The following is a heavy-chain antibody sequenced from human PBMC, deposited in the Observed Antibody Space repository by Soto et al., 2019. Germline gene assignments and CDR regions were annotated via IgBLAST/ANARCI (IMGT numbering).Heavy chain of an antibody. V-gene: IGHV1-24*01. CDR1: GYTLTELS. CDR3: ASFLTRGYYYYYGMDV. J-gene: IGHJ6*02. CDR2: FDPEDGET. Sequence: ASVKVSCKVSGYTLTELSMHWVRQAPGKGLEWMGGFDPEDGETIYAQKFQGRVTMTEDTSTDTAYMELSSLRSEDTAVYYCASFLTRGYYYYYGMDVWGQGTTVTVSS. D-gene: IGHD3-9*01.